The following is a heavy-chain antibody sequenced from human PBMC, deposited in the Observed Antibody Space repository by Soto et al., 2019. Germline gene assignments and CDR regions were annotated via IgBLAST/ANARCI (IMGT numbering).Heavy chain of an antibody. CDR1: GYSFANNW. CDR2: IYPADSDT. CDR3: ATLAARYISSLDS. J-gene: IGHJ5*01. V-gene: IGHV5-51*01. Sequence: GGSLRLSCKSSGYSFANNWIGWVRQMPGKGLEWVAIIYPADSDTRYSPSFQGQVTISADKSITTAYLQWSSLKASDTAMYYCATLAARYISSLDSWGQGTLVTVSS. D-gene: IGHD3-3*02.